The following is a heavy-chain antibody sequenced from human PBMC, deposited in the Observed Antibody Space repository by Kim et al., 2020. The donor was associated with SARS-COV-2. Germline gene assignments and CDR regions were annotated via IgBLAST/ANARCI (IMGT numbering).Heavy chain of an antibody. CDR2: IYYSGST. J-gene: IGHJ3*02. CDR1: GGSISSGGYY. D-gene: IGHD3-9*01. CDR3: ATARWDLRYFDWYPHLDAFDI. V-gene: IGHV4-31*03. Sequence: SETLSLTCTVSGGSISSGGYYWSWIRQHPGKGLEWIGYIYYSGSTYYNPSLKSRVTISVDTSKNQFSLKLSSVTAADTAVYYCATARWDLRYFDWYPHLDAFDIWGQGTMVTVSS.